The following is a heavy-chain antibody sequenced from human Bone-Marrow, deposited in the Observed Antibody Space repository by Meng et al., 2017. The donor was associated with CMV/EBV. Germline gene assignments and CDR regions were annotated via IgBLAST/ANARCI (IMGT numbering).Heavy chain of an antibody. CDR3: ARGQYSLPYWYFDY. V-gene: IGHV3-30*04. D-gene: IGHD2-21*01. CDR1: GFTFSTYA. Sequence: GGSLRLSCAASGFTFSTYALHWVRQAPGKGLEWVAVISNDGSNEYYADSVKGRFTISRDNSKNTLYLQMNSLGAEDTAVYYCARGQYSLPYWYFDYWGQGIRVTVSS. J-gene: IGHJ4*02. CDR2: ISNDGSNE.